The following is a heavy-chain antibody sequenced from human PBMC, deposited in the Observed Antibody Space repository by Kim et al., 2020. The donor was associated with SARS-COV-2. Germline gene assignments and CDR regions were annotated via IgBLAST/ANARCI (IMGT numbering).Heavy chain of an antibody. CDR3: ARGDIVVVPASNAFDI. Sequence: KFQGRVTITADESTSTAYMELSSLRSEDTAVYYCARGDIVVVPASNAFDIWGQGTMVTVSS. J-gene: IGHJ3*02. D-gene: IGHD2-2*01. V-gene: IGHV1-69*01.